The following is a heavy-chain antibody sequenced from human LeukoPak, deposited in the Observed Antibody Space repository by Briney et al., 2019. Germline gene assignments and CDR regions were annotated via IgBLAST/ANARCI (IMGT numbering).Heavy chain of an antibody. V-gene: IGHV3-21*01. CDR2: ISSSSSYI. CDR3: ARDLRSSGWYYFDY. D-gene: IGHD6-19*01. J-gene: IGHJ4*02. Sequence: PGGSLRLSCAASGFTFSSYSMNWVRQAPGKGLEWVSSISSSSSYIYYADSVKGRSTISRDNAKNSLYLQMNSLRAEDTAVYYCARDLRSSGWYYFDYWGQGTLVTVSS. CDR1: GFTFSSYS.